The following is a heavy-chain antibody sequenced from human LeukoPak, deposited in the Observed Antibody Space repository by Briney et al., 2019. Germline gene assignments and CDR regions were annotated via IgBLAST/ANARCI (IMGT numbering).Heavy chain of an antibody. Sequence: SETLSLTCAVYGGSFSGYYWSWTRQPPGKGLEWIGEINHSGSTNYNPSLKSRVTISVDTSKNQFSLKLSSVTAADTAVYYCARGGYSYGYVINWYFDLWGRGTLVTVSS. D-gene: IGHD5-18*01. CDR2: INHSGST. V-gene: IGHV4-34*01. J-gene: IGHJ2*01. CDR3: ARGGYSYGYVINWYFDL. CDR1: GGSFSGYY.